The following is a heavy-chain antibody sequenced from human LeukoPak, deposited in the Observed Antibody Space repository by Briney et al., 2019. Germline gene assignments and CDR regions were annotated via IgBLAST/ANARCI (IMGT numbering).Heavy chain of an antibody. Sequence: GGSLRLSCAASGFSFSTSWMTWVRQTPGKGLELVANINIDGSQRYHADSVEGRFTISRDNVKNTSYLQMNSLRVEDTAVYYCARDPGWGALDYWGQGALVIVSS. V-gene: IGHV3-7*03. D-gene: IGHD3-16*01. CDR1: GFSFSTSW. CDR3: ARDPGWGALDY. J-gene: IGHJ4*02. CDR2: INIDGSQR.